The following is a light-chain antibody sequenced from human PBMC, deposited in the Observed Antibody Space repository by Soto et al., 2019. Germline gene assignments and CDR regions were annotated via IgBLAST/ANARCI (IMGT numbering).Light chain of an antibody. CDR1: RDIGSD. Sequence: ATQMTQSPSSLSASVGDRITITCRASRDIGSDLSWYQQKPGKAPKLLIYAASSLQSGVPPRFSGSGSGTDFTLAISSLQPEDSATYYCLQDINYPWTFGQGTKVDI. J-gene: IGKJ1*01. V-gene: IGKV1-6*01. CDR3: LQDINYPWT. CDR2: AAS.